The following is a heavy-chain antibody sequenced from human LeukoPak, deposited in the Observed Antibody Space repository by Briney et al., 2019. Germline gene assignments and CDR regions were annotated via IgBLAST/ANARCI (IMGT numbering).Heavy chain of an antibody. Sequence: GGSLRLSCAASGFTFSSYSMNWVRQAPGKGLEWVSSISSSSSYIYYADSVKGRFTISRDNAKNSLYLQMNSLRAEDTAVYYCAREPYTKYSGSYHFDYWGQGTLVTVSS. V-gene: IGHV3-21*01. J-gene: IGHJ4*02. CDR2: ISSSSSYI. CDR1: GFTFSSYS. CDR3: AREPYTKYSGSYHFDY. D-gene: IGHD1-26*01.